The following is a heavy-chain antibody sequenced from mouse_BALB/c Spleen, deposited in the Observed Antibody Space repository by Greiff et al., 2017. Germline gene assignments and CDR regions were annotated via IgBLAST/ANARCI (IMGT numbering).Heavy chain of an antibody. V-gene: IGHV3-6*02. CDR1: GYSITSGYY. J-gene: IGHJ4*01. CDR2: ISYDGSN. D-gene: IGHD2-1*01. CDR3: ARRGKRGGMDY. Sequence: EVQLQESGPGLVKPSQSLSLTCSVTGYSITSGYYWNWIRQFPGNKLEWMGYISYDGSNNYNPSLKNRISITRDTSKNQFFLKLNSVTTEDTATYYCARRGKRGGMDYWGQGTSVTVSS.